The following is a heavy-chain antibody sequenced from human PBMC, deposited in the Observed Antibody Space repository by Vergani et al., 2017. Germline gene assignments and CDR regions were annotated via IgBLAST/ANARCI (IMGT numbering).Heavy chain of an antibody. D-gene: IGHD6-13*01. CDR3: TTGFPGSSWSTY. Sequence: EVHLVESGGGLVQPGRSLRLSCSGSGFTLGDYAMTWVRQAPGKGLEWVAFIWSKPYGGTTEYAASVKGRFTISRDNSKNTLILQMNSLKTEDTAVYYCTTGFPGSSWSTYWGQGTLVTVSS. V-gene: IGHV3-49*04. CDR2: IWSKPYGGTT. CDR1: GFTLGDYA. J-gene: IGHJ4*01.